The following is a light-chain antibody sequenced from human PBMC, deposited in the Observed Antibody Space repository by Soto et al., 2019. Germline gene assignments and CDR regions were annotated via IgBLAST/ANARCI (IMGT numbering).Light chain of an antibody. CDR1: QSISNH. J-gene: IGKJ3*01. V-gene: IGKV1-39*01. CDR3: QQSYIPPFT. CDR2: AAS. Sequence: DIQMTQSPSSLSASVEDRVIITCRASQSISNHLNWYQQKPGKAPKLLIFAASSLQSGVPSRFSGSRSGPDFTLTISSLQPEDFATYYCQQSYIPPFTFGPGTKVDIK.